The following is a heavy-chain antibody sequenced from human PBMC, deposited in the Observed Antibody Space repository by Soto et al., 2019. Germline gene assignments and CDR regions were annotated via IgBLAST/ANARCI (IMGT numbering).Heavy chain of an antibody. J-gene: IGHJ4*02. Sequence: SETLSLTCSVSGVSLNSGHYYWVWVRQSPGKGLAWIASVYYDESTYYNPSLKSRVTISIDKPRNQFSLTLKSVTAADTAVYCCGKVLIGATRHADVDSWGQGARVTVSS. D-gene: IGHD2-15*01. V-gene: IGHV4-39*01. CDR1: GVSLNSGHYY. CDR3: GKVLIGATRHADVDS. CDR2: VYYDEST.